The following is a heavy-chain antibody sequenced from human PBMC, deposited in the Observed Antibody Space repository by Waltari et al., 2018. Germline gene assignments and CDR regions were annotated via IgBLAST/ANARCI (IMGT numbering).Heavy chain of an antibody. CDR1: GGSISSHY. D-gene: IGHD6-6*01. V-gene: IGHV4-59*11. CDR2: IYYSGST. Sequence: QVQLQESGPGLVKPSETLSLTCTVPGGSISSHYWSWIRQPPGKGLEWIGYIYYSGSTNYNPSLKSRVTISVDTSKNQFSLKLSSVTAADTAVYYCARSEYSSSSPFWFDPWGQGTLVTVSS. J-gene: IGHJ5*02. CDR3: ARSEYSSSSPFWFDP.